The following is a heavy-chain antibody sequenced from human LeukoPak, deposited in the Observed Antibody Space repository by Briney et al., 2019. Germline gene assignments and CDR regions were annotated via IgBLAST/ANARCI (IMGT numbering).Heavy chain of an antibody. J-gene: IGHJ6*02. CDR3: AKDNSGSYYPPVYYYGMDV. Sequence: PGRSLRLSCAASGFTFSSYGMHWVRQAPGKGLEWVAVMSYDGSNKYYADSVKGRFTISRDNSKNTLYLQMNSLRAEDTAVYYCAKDNSGSYYPPVYYYGMDVWGQGTTVTVSS. CDR1: GFTFSSYG. V-gene: IGHV3-30*18. D-gene: IGHD1-26*01. CDR2: MSYDGSNK.